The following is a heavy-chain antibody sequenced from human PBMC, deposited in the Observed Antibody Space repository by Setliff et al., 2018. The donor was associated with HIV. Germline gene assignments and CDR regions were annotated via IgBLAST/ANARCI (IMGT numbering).Heavy chain of an antibody. CDR1: GYTFNGYY. D-gene: IGHD6-13*01. V-gene: IGHV1-2*06. J-gene: IGHJ6*03. CDR3: AREITAAGGLNYYYYMDV. Sequence: ASVKVSCKASGYTFNGYYMNWVRQAPGQGLAWMGQINPDSGGTNYAQKFQGRVTMTRDTSISTAYMELNRLRSDDTAVYYCAREITAAGGLNYYYYMDVWGKGTTVTVSS. CDR2: INPDSGGT.